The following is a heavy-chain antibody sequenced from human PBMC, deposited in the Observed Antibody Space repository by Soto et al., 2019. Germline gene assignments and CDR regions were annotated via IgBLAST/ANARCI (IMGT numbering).Heavy chain of an antibody. CDR1: GGTFSSYA. D-gene: IGHD2-15*01. CDR3: ARAIYCSGGSCYHYYGMDV. Sequence: ASVKVSCKASGGTFSSYAISWVRQAPGQGLEWMGGIIPIFGTANYAQKFQGRVTITADESTSTAYMELSSLRSEDTAVYYCARAIYCSGGSCYHYYGMDVWGQGTTVTVSS. CDR2: IIPIFGTA. J-gene: IGHJ6*02. V-gene: IGHV1-69*13.